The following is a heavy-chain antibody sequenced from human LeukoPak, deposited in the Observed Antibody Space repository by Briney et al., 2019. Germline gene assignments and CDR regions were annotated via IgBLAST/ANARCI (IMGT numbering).Heavy chain of an antibody. CDR3: AREAGSSGYPYYYYYGMDV. CDR2: ISSSGSTI. V-gene: IGHV3-48*03. D-gene: IGHD3-22*01. Sequence: HTGGSLRLSCAAPGFTFSSYEMNWVRQAPGKGLEWVPYISSSGSTIYYADSVKGRFTISRDNAKNSLYLQMNSLRAEDTAVYYCAREAGSSGYPYYYYYGMDVWGQGTTVTVSS. J-gene: IGHJ6*02. CDR1: GFTFSSYE.